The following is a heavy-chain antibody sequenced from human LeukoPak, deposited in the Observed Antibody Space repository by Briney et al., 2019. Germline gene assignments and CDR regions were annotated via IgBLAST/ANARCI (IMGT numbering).Heavy chain of an antibody. Sequence: SDTLSLTCTVSGGSISSYYWSWIRQPPGKGLEWIGYIYYSGSTNYNPSLKSRVTISVDTSKNQFSLKLSSVTAADTAVYYCARVGQLLWFGELSLAFDIWGQGTMVTVSS. D-gene: IGHD3-10*01. CDR3: ARVGQLLWFGELSLAFDI. CDR2: IYYSGST. V-gene: IGHV4-59*01. CDR1: GGSISSYY. J-gene: IGHJ3*02.